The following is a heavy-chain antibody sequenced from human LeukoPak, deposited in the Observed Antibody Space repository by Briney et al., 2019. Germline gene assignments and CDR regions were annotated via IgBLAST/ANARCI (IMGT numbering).Heavy chain of an antibody. D-gene: IGHD7-27*01. CDR3: VRAMMGIDDY. CDR1: GFTFSSSW. CDR2: INSDGSIT. J-gene: IGHJ4*02. Sequence: GGSLRLSWAASGFTFSSSWWHGVRQAQGKGLVWVSRINSDGSITTYADSVKGRFTISRDNAKNTLYLQMNSLRAEDPAVYYCVRAMMGIDDYWGQGTLVTVSS. V-gene: IGHV3-74*01.